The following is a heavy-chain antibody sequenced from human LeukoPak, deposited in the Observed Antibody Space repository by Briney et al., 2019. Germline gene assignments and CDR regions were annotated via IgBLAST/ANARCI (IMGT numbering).Heavy chain of an antibody. CDR3: AKDGDDSIEH. V-gene: IGHV3-30*02. D-gene: IGHD3-22*01. J-gene: IGHJ4*02. Sequence: GTSLRLSCAASGFTFISYAIHWVRQAPGKGLDWVTFIRTDGSNKYYADSVKGRFTISRDNSKNTLYLQMNSLRAEDTAVYYCAKDGDDSIEHWGQGTLVTVSS. CDR2: IRTDGSNK. CDR1: GFTFISYA.